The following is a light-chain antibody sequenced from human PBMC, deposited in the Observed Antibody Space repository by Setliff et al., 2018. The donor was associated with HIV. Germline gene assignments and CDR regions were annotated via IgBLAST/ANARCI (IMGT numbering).Light chain of an antibody. V-gene: IGLV3-21*03. CDR2: DDS. Sequence: ELTQPPSVSLAPGKTARITCGGNNIGRKSVHWYQQKPGQAPVLVVSDDSDRPSGIPERFSGSISGNTATLTISRVEAGDEADYYCQVWDSSSDHVVFGGGTKVTVL. CDR3: QVWDSSSDHVV. CDR1: NIGRKS. J-gene: IGLJ2*01.